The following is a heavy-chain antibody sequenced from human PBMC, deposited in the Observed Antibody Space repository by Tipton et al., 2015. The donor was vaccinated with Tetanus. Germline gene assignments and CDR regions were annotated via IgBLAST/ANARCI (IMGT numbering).Heavy chain of an antibody. J-gene: IGHJ4*02. CDR3: ARADYNLSKKGPFDS. D-gene: IGHD3-10*01. Sequence: LRLSCVASGFTFSNYAMNWIRQPPGKGLEWLAYISYSGSTNPNYDLKSRITISRDTSKNQFSLKLTSVTAADTAVYYCARADYNLSKKGPFDSWGQGTLVLVSS. V-gene: IGHV4-59*01. CDR2: ISYSGST. CDR1: GFTFSNYA.